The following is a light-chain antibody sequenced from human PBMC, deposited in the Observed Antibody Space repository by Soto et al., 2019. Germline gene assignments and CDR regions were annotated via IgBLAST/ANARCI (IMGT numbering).Light chain of an antibody. J-gene: IGLJ2*01. Sequence: QSVLTQPPSASGTPGQRVTISFSGSSSSIGSNYVYWYQQLPGTTPKLLIYSNNQRPSGVPDRFSGSKSGTSASLAISGLRSEDEADYYCQCYDSSLTVLFGGGTKLTVL. CDR3: QCYDSSLTVL. CDR2: SNN. CDR1: SSSIGSNY. V-gene: IGLV1-47*02.